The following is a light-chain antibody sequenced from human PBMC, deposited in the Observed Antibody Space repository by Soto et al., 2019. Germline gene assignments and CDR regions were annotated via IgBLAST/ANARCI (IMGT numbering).Light chain of an antibody. CDR2: GNS. CDR1: SSNIGAGYD. CDR3: QSYDSSLSGNV. V-gene: IGLV1-40*01. Sequence: QSVLKQPPSVSGAPGQRGTISCPGGSSNIGAGYDVHWYQQLPGTAPKLLIYGNSNRPSGVPDRFSGSKSGTSASLAITGLQAEDEADYYCQSYDSSLSGNVFRTGTKLTVL. J-gene: IGLJ1*01.